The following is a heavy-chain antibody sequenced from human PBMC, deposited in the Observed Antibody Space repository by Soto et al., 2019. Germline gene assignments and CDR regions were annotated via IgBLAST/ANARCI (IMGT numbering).Heavy chain of an antibody. V-gene: IGHV2-5*02. D-gene: IGHD3-10*02. Sequence: QITLKESGPTLVKPTQTLTLTCTFSGFSLSTSAVGVGWIRQPPGKALEWLALIYWDDDKQYSPSLKSRLTSTKDTSKNQLVLTMTNVDPVDTATYYCAYRRGRHGRGITRTYYFDYWGQGTLVTVSS. CDR1: GFSLSTSAVG. CDR2: IYWDDDK. CDR3: AYRRGRHGRGITRTYYFDY. J-gene: IGHJ4*02.